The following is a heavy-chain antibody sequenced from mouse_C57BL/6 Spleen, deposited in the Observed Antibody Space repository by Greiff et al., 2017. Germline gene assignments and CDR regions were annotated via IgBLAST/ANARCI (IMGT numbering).Heavy chain of an antibody. Sequence: EVHLVESGGGLVKPGGSLKLSCAASGFTFSSYAMSWVRQTPEKRLEWVATISDGGSYTYYPDNVKGRFTISRDNAKNNLYLQMSHLKSEDTAMYYCASRQLRLRDYYAMDYWGQATSVTVSS. D-gene: IGHD3-2*02. CDR3: ASRQLRLRDYYAMDY. J-gene: IGHJ4*01. V-gene: IGHV5-4*01. CDR2: ISDGGSYT. CDR1: GFTFSSYA.